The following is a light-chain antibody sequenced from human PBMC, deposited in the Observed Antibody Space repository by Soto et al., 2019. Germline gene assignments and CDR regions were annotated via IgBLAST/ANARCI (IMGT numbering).Light chain of an antibody. Sequence: SASVGYRVTITCRASQTVSSWLAWYQQRPGKAPKLLIYDVSSLQSGVPSRFSGSGSGTEFTLTISSLQPDDFATYYCQHYNSYSEAFGQGTKVDIK. CDR3: QHYNSYSEA. CDR1: QTVSSW. J-gene: IGKJ1*01. CDR2: DVS. V-gene: IGKV1-5*01.